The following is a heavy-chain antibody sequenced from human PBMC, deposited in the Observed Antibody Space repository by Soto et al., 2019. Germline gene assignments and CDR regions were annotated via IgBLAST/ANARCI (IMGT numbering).Heavy chain of an antibody. Sequence: QVQVVQSGAEVKKPGASVKDACKASEYTFTSYVIHWVRPAPGQSLAWMGWINAGNGTTKYSQKFQGRVTITRDTSASTAYIELSSQRSEDTAVYYCARERQVLYYFDYWGQGTLVTVSS. V-gene: IGHV1-3*01. J-gene: IGHJ4*02. D-gene: IGHD1-1*01. CDR1: EYTFTSYV. CDR3: ARERQVLYYFDY. CDR2: INAGNGTT.